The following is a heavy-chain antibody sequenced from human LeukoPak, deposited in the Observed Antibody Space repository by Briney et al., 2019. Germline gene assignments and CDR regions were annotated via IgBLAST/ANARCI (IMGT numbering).Heavy chain of an antibody. D-gene: IGHD4-23*01. CDR1: GGSISSYY. CDR2: IYYSGST. CDR3: ARHFSYGGNHFDY. J-gene: IGHJ4*02. Sequence: SESLSLTCTVSGGSISSYYWSWIRQPPGKGLEWIGYIYYSGSTNYNPSLKSRVTISVDTSKNQFSLKLSSVTAADTAVYYCARHFSYGGNHFDYWGQGTLVTVSS. V-gene: IGHV4-59*08.